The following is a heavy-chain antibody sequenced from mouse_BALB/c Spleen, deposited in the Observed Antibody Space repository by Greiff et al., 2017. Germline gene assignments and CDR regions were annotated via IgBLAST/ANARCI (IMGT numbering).Heavy chain of an antibody. V-gene: IGHV7-3*02. Sequence: EVHLVESGGGLVQPGGSLRLSCATSGFTFTDYYMSWVRQPPGKALEWLGFIRNKANGYTTEYSASVKGRFTISRDNSQSILYLQMNTLRAEDSATYYCARELYFDYWGQGTTLTVSS. CDR1: GFTFTDYY. CDR3: ARELYFDY. J-gene: IGHJ2*01. CDR2: IRNKANGYTT.